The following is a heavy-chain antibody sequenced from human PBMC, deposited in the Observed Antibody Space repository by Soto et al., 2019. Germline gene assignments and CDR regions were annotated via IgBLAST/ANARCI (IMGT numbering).Heavy chain of an antibody. CDR2: IYYSGST. CDR1: GGSISSYY. J-gene: IGHJ4*02. D-gene: IGHD2-21*02. CDR3: ARDFGAYCGGDCYXGAFDY. V-gene: IGHV4-59*01. Sequence: SETLSLTCTVSGGSISSYYWSWIRQPPGKGLEWIGYIYYSGSTNYNPSLKSRVTISVDTSKNQFSLKLSSVTAADTAVYYCARDFGAYCGGDCYXGAFDYWGQGTLVTVSS.